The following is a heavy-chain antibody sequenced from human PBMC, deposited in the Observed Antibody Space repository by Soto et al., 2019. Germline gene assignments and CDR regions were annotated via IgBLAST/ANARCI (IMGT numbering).Heavy chain of an antibody. D-gene: IGHD5-18*01. CDR2: IYYSGST. Sequence: QVQLQESGPGLVKPSETLSLTCTVSGGSISSYYWSWIRQPPGKGLEWIGYIYYSGSTNYNPSLKSRVTISVDTSKNQFSLKLSSVTAADTAVYYCARGEGGRGYRYGYFDYWGQGTLVTVSS. V-gene: IGHV4-59*01. CDR3: ARGEGGRGYRYGYFDY. CDR1: GGSISSYY. J-gene: IGHJ4*02.